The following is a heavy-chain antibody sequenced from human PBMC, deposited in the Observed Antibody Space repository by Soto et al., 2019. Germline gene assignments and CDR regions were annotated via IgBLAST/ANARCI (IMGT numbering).Heavy chain of an antibody. CDR1: GGSFSGYY. CDR2: INHSGST. CDR3: ARGVFFSTTSSSSPYFDY. Sequence: QVQLQQWGAGLLKPSETLSLTCAVYGGSFSGYYWSWIRQPPGKGLEWIGEINHSGSTNYNPSLKSRVTISVDTSKNQFSLKLRSVTAADTAVYYCARGVFFSTTSSSSPYFDYWGQGTLVTVSS. V-gene: IGHV4-34*01. J-gene: IGHJ4*02. D-gene: IGHD6-6*01.